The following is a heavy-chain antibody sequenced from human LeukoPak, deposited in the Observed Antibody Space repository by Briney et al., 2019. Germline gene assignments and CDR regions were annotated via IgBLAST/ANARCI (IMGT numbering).Heavy chain of an antibody. V-gene: IGHV3-48*04. D-gene: IGHD3-10*02. CDR2: ISSSSSTI. J-gene: IGHJ6*04. CDR1: GFTFSSYG. Sequence: PGGSLRLSCAASGFTFSSYGMTWVRQAPGKGLERVSYISSSSSTIYYADSVKGRFTISRDNAKNSLYLQMNSLRAEDTAVYYCAELGITMIGGVWGKGTTVTISS. CDR3: AELGITMIGGV.